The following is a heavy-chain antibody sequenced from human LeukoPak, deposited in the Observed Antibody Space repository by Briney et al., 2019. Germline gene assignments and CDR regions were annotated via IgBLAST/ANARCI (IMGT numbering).Heavy chain of an antibody. J-gene: IGHJ4*02. Sequence: SETLSLTCTVSGGSISSSSYYWGWIRQPPGKGLEWIGSIYYSGSTYYNPSLKSRVTISVDTSKNQFSLKLSSVTAADTAVYYCARSQGLELVGFDYWGQGTLVTVSS. CDR2: IYYSGST. V-gene: IGHV4-39*01. D-gene: IGHD1-7*01. CDR3: ARSQGLELVGFDY. CDR1: GGSISSSSYY.